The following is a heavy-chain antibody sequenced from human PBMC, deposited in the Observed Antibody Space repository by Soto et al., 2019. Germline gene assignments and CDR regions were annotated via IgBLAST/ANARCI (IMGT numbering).Heavy chain of an antibody. Sequence: SVKVSCKASGGTFSSYAISWVRQVPGQGLEWMGGIIPIFGTANYAQKFQGRVTITADESTSTAYMELSSLRSEDTAVYYCARSVMTTVVSYYYYYGMDVWGQGTTVTVSS. CDR3: ARSVMTTVVSYYYYYGMDV. V-gene: IGHV1-69*13. CDR1: GGTFSSYA. CDR2: IIPIFGTA. D-gene: IGHD4-17*01. J-gene: IGHJ6*02.